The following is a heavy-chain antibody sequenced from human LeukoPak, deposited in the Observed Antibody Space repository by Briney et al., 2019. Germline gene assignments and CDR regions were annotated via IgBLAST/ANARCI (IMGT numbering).Heavy chain of an antibody. D-gene: IGHD2-15*01. CDR2: IGTAGDT. V-gene: IGHV3-13*01. CDR3: ARCRGGHYCSGGFDP. J-gene: IGHJ5*02. Sequence: GGSLRLSCAASGFTFSRYDMHWVRQATGKGLEWVSAIGTAGDTYYPGSVKGRFTISRENAKNSLYLQMNSLRAEDTAVYYCARCRGGHYCSGGFDPWGQGTLVTVSS. CDR1: GFTFSRYD.